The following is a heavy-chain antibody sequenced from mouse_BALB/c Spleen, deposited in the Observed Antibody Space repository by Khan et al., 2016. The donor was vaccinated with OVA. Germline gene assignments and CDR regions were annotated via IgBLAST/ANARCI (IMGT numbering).Heavy chain of an antibody. CDR1: GYTFTSYT. J-gene: IGHJ3*01. D-gene: IGHD2-14*01. Sequence: VELVESGAELARPGASVKMSCKASGYTFTSYTMHWVKQRPGQGLDWIGYINPTNGYTNYNQKFKDKATLTADKSSSTAYMQLSSLTSEDSAVYYCVREGAYYRIDGWFAYWGQGTLVTVSA. CDR2: INPTNGYT. V-gene: IGHV1-4*01. CDR3: VREGAYYRIDGWFAY.